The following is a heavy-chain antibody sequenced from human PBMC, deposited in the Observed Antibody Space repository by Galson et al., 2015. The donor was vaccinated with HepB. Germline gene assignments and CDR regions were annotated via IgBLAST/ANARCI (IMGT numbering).Heavy chain of an antibody. V-gene: IGHV3-48*01. CDR2: ISSSSSTI. J-gene: IGHJ2*01. CDR1: GFTFSSYS. D-gene: IGHD1-26*01. CDR3: ARDFLFDSGSYYHWYFDL. Sequence: SLRLSCAASGFTFSSYSMNWVRQAPGKGLEWVSYISSSSSTIYYADSVKGRFTISRDNAKNSLYLQMNSLRAEDTAVYYCARDFLFDSGSYYHWYFDLWGRGTLVTVSS.